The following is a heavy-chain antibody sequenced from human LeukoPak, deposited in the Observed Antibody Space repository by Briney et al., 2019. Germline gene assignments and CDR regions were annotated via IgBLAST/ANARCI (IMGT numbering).Heavy chain of an antibody. D-gene: IGHD3-10*01. V-gene: IGHV4-59*01. CDR2: IYYSGST. CDR3: ARVLLWFGQYYFDY. CDR1: GGSFSGYY. Sequence: PSETLSLTCAVYGGSFSGYYWSWIRQPPGKGLEWIGYIYYSGSTNYNPSLKSRVTISVDTSKNQFSLKLSSVTAADTAVYYCARVLLWFGQYYFDYWGQGTLVTVSS. J-gene: IGHJ4*02.